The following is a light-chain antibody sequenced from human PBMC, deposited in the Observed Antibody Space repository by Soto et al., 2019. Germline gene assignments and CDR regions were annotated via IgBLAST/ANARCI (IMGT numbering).Light chain of an antibody. CDR1: QTVLYSSNNKNY. CDR3: QQYYSPPPT. J-gene: IGKJ1*01. CDR2: WAS. V-gene: IGKV4-1*01. Sequence: DIVMTQSPDSLAVSLGERATINCKSSQTVLYSSNNKNYLAWYQQKPGQPPKLLIYWASTRESGVPDRFSGSGSGTDFTLTISSLQAEDVAAYYCQQYYSPPPTFGQGTKVEIK.